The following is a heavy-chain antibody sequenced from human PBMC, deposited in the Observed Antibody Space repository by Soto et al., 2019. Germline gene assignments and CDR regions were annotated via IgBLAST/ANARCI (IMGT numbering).Heavy chain of an antibody. J-gene: IGHJ4*02. CDR2: INHSGST. CDR1: GGSFSGYY. V-gene: IGHV4-34*01. Sequence: QVQLQQWGAGLLKPSETLSPTCAVYGGSFSGYYWSWIRQPPGKGLEWVGEINHSGSTNYNPSLKRRVTISVDTSKNQFSRKLSSVTAADTAVYYCARSPGYWGQGTLVTVSS. CDR3: ARSPGY.